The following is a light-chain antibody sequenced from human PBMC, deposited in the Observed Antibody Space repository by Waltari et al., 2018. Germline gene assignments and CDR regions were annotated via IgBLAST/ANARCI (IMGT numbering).Light chain of an antibody. Sequence: VLTQSPVILSLSPGESATLSCRASQRLSKNYLAWYRQKPRRAPTLLIYGASSRATGIPDRFSGSGSGTDFSLTINRLEPEDFAVYYCQQYGSSVMYTFGQGTKLEIK. V-gene: IGKV3-20*01. J-gene: IGKJ2*01. CDR1: QRLSKNY. CDR2: GAS. CDR3: QQYGSSVMYT.